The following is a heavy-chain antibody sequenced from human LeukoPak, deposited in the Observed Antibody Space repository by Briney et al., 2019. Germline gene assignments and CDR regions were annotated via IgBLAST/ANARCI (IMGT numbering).Heavy chain of an antibody. CDR1: GYTFTSYA. J-gene: IGHJ6*02. D-gene: IGHD4-17*01. Sequence: ASVKVYCKASGYTFTSYAMHWVRQAPGQRLEWMGWINAGNGNTKYSQKFQGRVTITRDTSASTAYMELSSLRSEDTAVYYCAGPADYYGDLTIYYYYGMDVWGQGTTVTVSS. CDR3: AGPADYYGDLTIYYYYGMDV. V-gene: IGHV1-3*01. CDR2: INAGNGNT.